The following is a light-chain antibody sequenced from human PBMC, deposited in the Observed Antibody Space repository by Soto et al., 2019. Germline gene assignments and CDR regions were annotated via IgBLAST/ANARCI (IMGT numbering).Light chain of an antibody. CDR1: QSLLPSNGSNS. CDR3: MQALHTLFT. J-gene: IGKJ3*01. V-gene: IGKV2-28*01. CDR2: LGS. Sequence: DIVMTQSPLSLPVTPGEPASISCRSSQSLLPSNGSNSLDWYLQKPGQSPQLLIYLGSNRASGVPDRFSGSGSGTDFTLKISRVEAEDVGVYYCMQALHTLFTFGPGTKVDIK.